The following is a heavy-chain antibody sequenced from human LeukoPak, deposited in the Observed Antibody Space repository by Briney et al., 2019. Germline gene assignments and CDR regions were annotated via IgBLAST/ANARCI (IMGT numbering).Heavy chain of an antibody. Sequence: GGSLRLSCVASGFTFSSYWMTWVRQAPGKGLEWVASIKRDGSEKYYVDSVRGRFTISRDNAKNSLYLQMNSLRAEDTAVYYCTRAGLAAAGDYWGQGTLVTVSS. CDR3: TRAGLAAAGDY. V-gene: IGHV3-7*05. D-gene: IGHD6-13*01. CDR2: IKRDGSEK. CDR1: GFTFSSYW. J-gene: IGHJ4*02.